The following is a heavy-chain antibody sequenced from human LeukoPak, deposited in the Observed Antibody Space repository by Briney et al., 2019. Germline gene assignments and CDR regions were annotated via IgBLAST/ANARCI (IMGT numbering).Heavy chain of an antibody. CDR2: ISAYSGNT. Sequence: ASVKVSCKASGYTFTSYGISWVRQAPGQGLEWMGWISAYSGNTNYAQKLQGRVTMTTDTSTSTAYMELRSLRSDDTAVYYCASCGGDCHDDAFDIWGQGTMVTVSS. CDR1: GYTFTSYG. D-gene: IGHD2-21*02. V-gene: IGHV1-18*01. J-gene: IGHJ3*02. CDR3: ASCGGDCHDDAFDI.